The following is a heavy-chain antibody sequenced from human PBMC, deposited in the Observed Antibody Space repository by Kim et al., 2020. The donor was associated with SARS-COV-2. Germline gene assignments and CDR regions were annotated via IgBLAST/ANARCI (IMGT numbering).Heavy chain of an antibody. CDR3: ARDRQAPNYDILPAIWGGYYYYGMDV. V-gene: IGHV3-7*01. J-gene: IGHJ6*02. Sequence: GGSLRLSCAASGFTFSSYWMSWVRQAPGKGLEWVANIKQDGSEKYYVDSVKGRFTISRDNAKNSLYLQMNSLRAGDTAVYYCARDRQAPNYDILPAIWGGYYYYGMDVWGQGTTVTVSS. D-gene: IGHD3-9*01. CDR1: GFTFSSYW. CDR2: IKQDGSEK.